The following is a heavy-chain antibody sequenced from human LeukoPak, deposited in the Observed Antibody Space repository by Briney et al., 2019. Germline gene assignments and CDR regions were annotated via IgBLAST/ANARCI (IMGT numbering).Heavy chain of an antibody. CDR2: INPNSGGT. V-gene: IGHV1-2*02. CDR3: ARDTVNHYYYYMDV. Sequence: GASVKVSCKASGYTFTGCYMHWVRQAPGQGLEWMGWINPNSGGTNYAQKFQGRVTMTRDTSISTAYMELSRLRSDDTAVYYCARDTVNHYYYYMDVWGKGTTVTVSS. D-gene: IGHD4-11*01. CDR1: GYTFTGCY. J-gene: IGHJ6*03.